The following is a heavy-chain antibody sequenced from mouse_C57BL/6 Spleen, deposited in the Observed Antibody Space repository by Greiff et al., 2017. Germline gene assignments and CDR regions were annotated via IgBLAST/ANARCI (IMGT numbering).Heavy chain of an antibody. D-gene: IGHD1-1*01. CDR3: ARLSTTVEAGAYFDY. Sequence: QVQLQQSGAELAKPGASVKLSCKASGYTFTSYWMHWVKQRPGQGLEWIGYINPSIGYTTYNQTFKDKATLTADKSSSTAYMQLRSLTYEDSAVYYGARLSTTVEAGAYFDYWGQGTTLTVSA. V-gene: IGHV1-7*01. CDR1: GYTFTSYW. CDR2: INPSIGYT. J-gene: IGHJ2*01.